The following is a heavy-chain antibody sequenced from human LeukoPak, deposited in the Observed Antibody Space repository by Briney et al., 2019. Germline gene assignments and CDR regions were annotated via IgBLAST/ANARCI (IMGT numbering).Heavy chain of an antibody. Sequence: PSETLSLTCTVSGGSISSYYWSWIRQPAGKGLEWIGRIYTSGSTNYNPSLKSRVTMSVDTSKNQFTLKLSSVTAADTAVYYCARDHPDSSSWYDWFDPWGQGTLVTVSS. CDR3: ARDHPDSSSWYDWFDP. D-gene: IGHD6-13*01. CDR2: IYTSGST. CDR1: GGSISSYY. V-gene: IGHV4-4*07. J-gene: IGHJ5*02.